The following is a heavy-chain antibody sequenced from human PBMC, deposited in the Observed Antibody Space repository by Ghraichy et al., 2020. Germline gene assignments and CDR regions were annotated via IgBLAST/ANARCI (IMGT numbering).Heavy chain of an antibody. D-gene: IGHD3-3*01. J-gene: IGHJ6*02. CDR2: ISYDGSNK. V-gene: IGHV3-30-3*01. CDR1: GFTFSSYA. Sequence: GGSLRLSCAASGFTFSSYAMHWVRQAPGKGLEWVAVISYDGSNKYYADSVKGRFTISRDNSKNTLYLQMNSLRAEDTAVYYCARATYYDFWSGPYTPLMDVWGQGTTVTVSS. CDR3: ARATYYDFWSGPYTPLMDV.